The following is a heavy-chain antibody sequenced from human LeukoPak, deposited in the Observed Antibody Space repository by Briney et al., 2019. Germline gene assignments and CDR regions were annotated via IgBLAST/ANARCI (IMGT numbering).Heavy chain of an antibody. J-gene: IGHJ4*02. CDR2: INSDGSST. D-gene: IGHD1-26*01. V-gene: IGHV3-74*01. CDR3: ARDPSYSENLDY. CDR1: GFTFSSYW. Sequence: GGSLRLSCAASGFTFSSYWMHWVRQAPGKGLVWVSRINSDGSSTTYADSVKGRFTISRDNAKNTLYLQMNSLRAEDTAVYYCARDPSYSENLDYWGQGTLATVSS.